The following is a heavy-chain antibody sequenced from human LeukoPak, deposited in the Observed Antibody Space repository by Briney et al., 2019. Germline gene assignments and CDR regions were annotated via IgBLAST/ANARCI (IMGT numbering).Heavy chain of an antibody. Sequence: GGSLRLSCAASGFTFSSYAMSWVRQAPGKGLEWVSAISGSGGGTYHADSVKGRFTISRDNSKNTLYLQMNSLRAEDTAVYYCAKGDYDFWSGYLMGGYYFDYWGQGTLVTVSS. V-gene: IGHV3-23*01. D-gene: IGHD3-3*01. CDR2: ISGSGGGT. CDR3: AKGDYDFWSGYLMGGYYFDY. CDR1: GFTFSSYA. J-gene: IGHJ4*02.